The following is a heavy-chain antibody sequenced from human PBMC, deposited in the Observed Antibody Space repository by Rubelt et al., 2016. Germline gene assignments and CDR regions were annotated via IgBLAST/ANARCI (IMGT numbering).Heavy chain of an antibody. CDR3: ARDLRGSGRYYPNDAFDV. Sequence: GSGEGLVQPGGSLRLSCAASGFTFTTHGMSWVRQAPGKGLEWVAIVSYDGTNEQYADSGRGRFNISRDNSKNPLSLQMNSLRVEDTAVYYCARDLRGSGRYYPNDAFDVWGQGTMVTVSS. CDR1: GFTFTTHG. V-gene: IGHV3-30*03. J-gene: IGHJ3*01. D-gene: IGHD3-10*01. CDR2: VSYDGTNE.